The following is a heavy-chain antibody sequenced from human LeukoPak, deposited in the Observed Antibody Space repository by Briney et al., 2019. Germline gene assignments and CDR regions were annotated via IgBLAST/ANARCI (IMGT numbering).Heavy chain of an antibody. CDR3: AKDLITMIVVVTPNFDY. CDR1: GFTFSSYG. J-gene: IGHJ4*02. D-gene: IGHD3-22*01. V-gene: IGHV3-30*02. CDR2: IRYDGSNK. Sequence: GGSLRLSCAASGFTFSSYGMHWVRQAPGKGLEWVAFIRYDGSNKYYADSGKGRFTISRDNSKNTLYLQMNSLRAEDTAVYYCAKDLITMIVVVTPNFDYWGQGTLVTVSS.